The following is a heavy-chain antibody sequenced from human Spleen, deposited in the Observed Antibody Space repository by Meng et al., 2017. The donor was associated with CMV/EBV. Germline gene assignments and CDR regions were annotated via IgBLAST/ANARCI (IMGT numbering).Heavy chain of an antibody. CDR1: GYSFTTYW. J-gene: IGHJ4*02. D-gene: IGHD2-2*01. Sequence: GESLKISCEVSGYSFTTYWIGWVRQMPGKGLEWMGIIYPGDSDTRYSPSFQGQVTSSADKSISTAYLQWSSLKASDTAMYYCARRGYCSSTSCYYFDSWGQGTLVTVSS. CDR3: ARRGYCSSTSCYYFDS. V-gene: IGHV5-51*01. CDR2: IYPGDSDT.